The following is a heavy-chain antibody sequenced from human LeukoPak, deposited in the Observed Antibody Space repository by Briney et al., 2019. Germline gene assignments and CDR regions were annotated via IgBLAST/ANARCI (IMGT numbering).Heavy chain of an antibody. V-gene: IGHV4-30-2*01. Sequence: KSSETLSLTCAVSGGSISSGGYSWSWIRQPPGKGLEWIGYIDHSGTTYYNPSLKSRVTMSVDRSNNQFSLKLSSMTAADTAVYYCTRPVHDFWSFDLWGRGTLVTVSS. CDR1: GGSISSGGYS. J-gene: IGHJ2*01. CDR3: TRPVHDFWSFDL. D-gene: IGHD3-3*01. CDR2: IDHSGTT.